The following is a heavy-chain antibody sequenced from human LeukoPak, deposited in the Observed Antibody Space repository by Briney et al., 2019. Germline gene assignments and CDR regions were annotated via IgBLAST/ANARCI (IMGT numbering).Heavy chain of an antibody. CDR3: ARDVKTYTSGSYDY. CDR2: INWSGGST. Sequence: GGSLRLSCAAAGFTFDDCAMSWVRQAPGMGLEMVSDINWSGGSTGYADSVKGRFTISRDNAKNSLYLQMDSLRAEDTAFYYCARDVKTYTSGSYDYWGQGTLVTVSS. J-gene: IGHJ4*02. CDR1: GFTFDDCA. V-gene: IGHV3-20*04. D-gene: IGHD3-10*01.